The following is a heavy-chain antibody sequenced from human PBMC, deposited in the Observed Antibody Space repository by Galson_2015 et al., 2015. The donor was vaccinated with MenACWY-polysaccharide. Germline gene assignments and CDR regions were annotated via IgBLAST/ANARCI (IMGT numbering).Heavy chain of an antibody. V-gene: IGHV3-23*01. D-gene: IGHD1-26*01. Sequence: SLRLSCAASGFTFSSYGMSWVRQAPGKGLEWVSSISGSGGSTSYADSVKGRFTISRDNSKNTLSLQVNSLRAEDTAKYYCAKDLRVGATAGSELDFWGQGTLVTASS. CDR1: GFTFSSYG. J-gene: IGHJ4*02. CDR2: ISGSGGST. CDR3: AKDLRVGATAGSELDF.